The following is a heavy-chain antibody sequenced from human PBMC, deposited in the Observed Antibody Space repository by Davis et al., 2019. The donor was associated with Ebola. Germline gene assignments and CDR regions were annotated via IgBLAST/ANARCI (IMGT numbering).Heavy chain of an antibody. J-gene: IGHJ4*02. V-gene: IGHV1-69*13. CDR1: GGTFSSYA. Sequence: SVKVSCKASGGTFSSYAISWVRQAPGQGLEWMGGIIPIFGTANYAQKFQGRVTITADESTSTAYMELSSLRSEDTAVYYCARHSVDTANNFDYWGQGTLVTVSS. CDR2: IIPIFGTA. CDR3: ARHSVDTANNFDY. D-gene: IGHD5-18*01.